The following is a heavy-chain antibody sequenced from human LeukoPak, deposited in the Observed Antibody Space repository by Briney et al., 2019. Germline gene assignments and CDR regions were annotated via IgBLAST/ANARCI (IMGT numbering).Heavy chain of an antibody. D-gene: IGHD6-13*01. CDR1: GYTFTVYY. J-gene: IGHJ4*02. V-gene: IGHV1-2*04. CDR2: INPNSGGT. CDR3: AREAAAGYDFDY. Sequence: ASVKVSCKASGYTFTVYYMHWVRQAPGQGLEWMGWINPNSGGTNYAQKFQGWVTMTRDTSISTAYMELSRLRSDDTAVYYCAREAAAGYDFDYWGQGTLVTVSS.